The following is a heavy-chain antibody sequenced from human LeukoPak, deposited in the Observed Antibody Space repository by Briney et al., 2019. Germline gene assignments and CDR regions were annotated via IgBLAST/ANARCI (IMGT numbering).Heavy chain of an antibody. CDR3: AKVEYSYGWPYYYGMDV. CDR1: GFTFSSYA. J-gene: IGHJ6*02. V-gene: IGHV3-23*01. Sequence: GGSLRLSCAASGFTFSSYAMSWVRQAPGKGLEWVSAISGSGGSTYYADSVKGRFTISRDNSKNTLYLQMNSLRAEDTAVYYCAKVEYSYGWPYYYGMDVWGQGTTVTVSS. CDR2: ISGSGGST. D-gene: IGHD5-18*01.